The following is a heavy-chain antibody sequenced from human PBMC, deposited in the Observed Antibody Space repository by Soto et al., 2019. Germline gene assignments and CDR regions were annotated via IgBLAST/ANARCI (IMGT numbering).Heavy chain of an antibody. V-gene: IGHV4-4*07. CDR2: IYTSGST. CDR3: ARHIVVVTAMYNWFDP. CDR1: GGSISSYY. D-gene: IGHD2-21*02. Sequence: SETLSLTCTVSGGSISSYYCSCIRHPSLKGLEWIGRIYTSGSTNYNPSLKSRVTMSVDTSKNQFSLKLSSVTAADTAVYYCARHIVVVTAMYNWFDPWGQGTLVTVSS. J-gene: IGHJ5*02.